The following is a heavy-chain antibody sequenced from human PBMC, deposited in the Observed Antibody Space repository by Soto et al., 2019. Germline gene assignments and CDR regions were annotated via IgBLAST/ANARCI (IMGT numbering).Heavy chain of an antibody. CDR2: IYPGDSDT. V-gene: IGHV5-51*01. CDR1: GYSFTSYR. CDR3: ATGDRAEATESFDY. D-gene: IGHD1-26*01. J-gene: IGHJ4*02. Sequence: PGAYLKISCVGSGYSFTSYRIGWVRQMPGKGLEWMGIIYPGDSDTRYIPSFQGQVTISPDKSISTAYLQWSSLKASDTAMYYCATGDRAEATESFDYVCQGTLVAVYS.